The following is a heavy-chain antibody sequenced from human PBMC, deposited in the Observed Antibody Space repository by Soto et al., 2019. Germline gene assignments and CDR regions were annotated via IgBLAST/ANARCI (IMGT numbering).Heavy chain of an antibody. CDR2: IYYSGIT. CDR1: GGSISNDY. Sequence: SETLYITSTVYGGSISNDYWSWVRQPPGKGLEWIGYIYYSGITNYNPSLKSRVTISLDTSKSQLSLKMSSVTAADTAVYYFASGLILEGSILSHDWGQGTLLT. V-gene: IGHV4-59*01. CDR3: ASGLILEGSILSHD. D-gene: IGHD2-21*01. J-gene: IGHJ4*02.